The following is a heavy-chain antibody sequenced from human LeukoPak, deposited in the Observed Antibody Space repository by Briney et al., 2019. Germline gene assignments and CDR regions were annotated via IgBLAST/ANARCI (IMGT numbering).Heavy chain of an antibody. CDR1: GFTFSDYY. J-gene: IGHJ1*01. CDR3: ARANYDSSGYHLQH. CDR2: ISSSGSTM. Sequence: GGSLRLSCAASGFTFSDYYMSWIRQAPGKGLEWVSYISSSGSTMYYADSVKGRFTISRDNAKNSLYLQMNSLRAEDTAVYYCARANYDSSGYHLQHWGQGTLVTVSS. V-gene: IGHV3-11*01. D-gene: IGHD3-22*01.